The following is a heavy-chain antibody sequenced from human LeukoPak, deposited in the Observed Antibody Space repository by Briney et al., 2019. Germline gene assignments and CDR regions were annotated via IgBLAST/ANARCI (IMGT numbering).Heavy chain of an antibody. CDR3: ARVGRELTIDY. CDR2: INSDGSST. J-gene: IGHJ4*02. V-gene: IGHV3-74*01. D-gene: IGHD1-26*01. Sequence: PAGSLRLSCAASGFTFSSYWMHWVRQAPGEGLVWVSRINSDGSSTSYADSVKGRFTISRDNAKNTLYLQMNSLRAEDTAVYYCARVGRELTIDYWGQGTLVTVSS. CDR1: GFTFSSYW.